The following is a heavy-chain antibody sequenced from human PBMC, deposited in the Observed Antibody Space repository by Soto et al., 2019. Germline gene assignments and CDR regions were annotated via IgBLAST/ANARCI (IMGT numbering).Heavy chain of an antibody. J-gene: IGHJ4*02. V-gene: IGHV1-18*01. CDR3: ARDPGVVVVSATLLTYDY. CDR2: ISAYNGNT. CDR1: GYTFTSYG. Sequence: QVQLVQSGAEVKKPGASVKVSCKASGYTFTSYGISWVRQAPGQGLEWMGWISAYNGNTNYAQKIQGRVTMTTDTSTSTAYMELRSLRSDDTAVYYCARDPGVVVVSATLLTYDYWGQGTLVTVSS. D-gene: IGHD2-15*01.